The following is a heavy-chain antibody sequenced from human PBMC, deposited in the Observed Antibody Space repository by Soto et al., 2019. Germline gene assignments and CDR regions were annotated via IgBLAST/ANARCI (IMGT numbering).Heavy chain of an antibody. D-gene: IGHD3-16*01. CDR1: GGSISSSSYY. Sequence: SETLSLTCTVSGGSISSSSYYWGWIRQPPGKGLEWIGSIYYSGSTYYNPSLKSRVTISVDTSKNQFSLKLSSATAADTAVYYCGTFGSDYWGQGTLVTVSS. J-gene: IGHJ4*02. CDR3: GTFGSDY. V-gene: IGHV4-39*01. CDR2: IYYSGST.